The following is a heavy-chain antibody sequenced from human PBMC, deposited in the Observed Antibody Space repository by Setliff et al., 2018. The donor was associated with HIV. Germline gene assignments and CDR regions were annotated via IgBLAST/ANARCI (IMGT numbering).Heavy chain of an antibody. V-gene: IGHV5-51*01. CDR1: GYSFTSYW. J-gene: IGHJ6*03. CDR3: ARIPRWYYYYMDV. Sequence: PGESLTISCKGSGYSFTSYWIGWVRQMPGKGLEWMGIIYPGDSHVRYSPSFQGQVTISANTSISTAYLQWSSLKASDTAMYCCARIPRWYYYYMDVWGKGTTVTVSS. D-gene: IGHD2-15*01. CDR2: IYPGDSHV.